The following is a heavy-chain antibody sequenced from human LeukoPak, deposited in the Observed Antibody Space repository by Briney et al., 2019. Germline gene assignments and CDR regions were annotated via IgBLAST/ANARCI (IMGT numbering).Heavy chain of an antibody. J-gene: IGHJ4*02. CDR1: GGTFSSYA. CDR2: IIPIFGTA. D-gene: IGHD3-22*01. Sequence: SVKVSCKASGGTFSSYAISWVRQAPGQGLEWMGGIIPIFGTANYAQKFQGRVTITADESTSTAYMELSSLRSEDTAVYYCARDLFYYDSSGYYERSMRFDYWGQGTLVTVSS. V-gene: IGHV1-69*13. CDR3: ARDLFYYDSSGYYERSMRFDY.